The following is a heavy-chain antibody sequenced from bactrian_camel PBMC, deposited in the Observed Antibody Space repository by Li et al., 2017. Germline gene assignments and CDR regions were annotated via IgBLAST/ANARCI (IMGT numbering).Heavy chain of an antibody. V-gene: IGHV3S40*01. CDR2: VSADGRT. CDR1: GFASNSCG. J-gene: IGHJ4*01. D-gene: IGHD7*01. Sequence: VQLVESGGGSVQAGGSLILSCTFPGFASNSCGMNWYRQAAGKQREWVSSVSADGRTTYADSVKGRFTISKDKAKDTVYLQMNSLKPEDTAMYYCAKATRAVTDILRWQTGYNYWGHGTQVTVS. CDR3: AKATRAVTDILRWQTGYNY.